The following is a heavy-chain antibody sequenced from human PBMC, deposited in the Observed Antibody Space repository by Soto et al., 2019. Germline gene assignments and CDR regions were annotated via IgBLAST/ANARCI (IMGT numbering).Heavy chain of an antibody. Sequence: GGSLRLSCAASGFTFSDYYMSWIRQAPGKGLEWVSYISSSSSYTNYADSVKGRFTISRDNAKNSLYLQMNSLRAADTAVYYCARDLGWELLGTSMVYPDYWGQGTLVTVSS. V-gene: IGHV3-11*06. J-gene: IGHJ4*02. CDR3: ARDLGWELLGTSMVYPDY. CDR2: ISSSSSYT. D-gene: IGHD5-18*01. CDR1: GFTFSDYY.